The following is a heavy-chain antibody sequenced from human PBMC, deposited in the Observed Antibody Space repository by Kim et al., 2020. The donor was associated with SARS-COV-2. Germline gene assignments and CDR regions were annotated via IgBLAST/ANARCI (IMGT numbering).Heavy chain of an antibody. J-gene: IGHJ4*02. D-gene: IGHD6-13*01. CDR2: ISSSSTI. Sequence: GGSLRLSCAASGFTFSSYSMNWVRQAPGKGLEWVSYISSSSTIYYADSVKGRFTISRDNAKNSLHLQMNSLRDEDTAVYYCASTASSWYRAIDYVGQG. V-gene: IGHV3-48*02. CDR3: ASTASSWYRAIDY. CDR1: GFTFSSYS.